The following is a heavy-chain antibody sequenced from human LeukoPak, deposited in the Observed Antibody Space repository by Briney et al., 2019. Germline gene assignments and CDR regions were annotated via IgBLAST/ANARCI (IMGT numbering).Heavy chain of an antibody. V-gene: IGHV3-49*03. CDR3: SRDIEWGWFFDY. D-gene: IGHD6-19*01. J-gene: IGHJ4*02. CDR2: IRSKAYGGTA. Sequence: GGSLRLSCSASGFTFRDYTMSWFRQAPGKGLEWVGFIRSKAYGGTAEYAASAKGRVSISRDDSKSIAYLQINSLKTEDTAVYYCSRDIEWGWFFDYWGQGTLVTVSS. CDR1: GFTFRDYT.